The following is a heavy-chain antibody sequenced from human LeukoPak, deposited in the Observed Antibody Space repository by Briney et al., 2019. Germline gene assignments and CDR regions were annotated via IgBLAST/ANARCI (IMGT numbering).Heavy chain of an antibody. V-gene: IGHV4-39*01. CDR2: IYYSGST. J-gene: IGHJ4*02. CDR3: ARLELMVHAIDY. Sequence: SETLSLTCTVSGGSISSSSYYWGWIRQPPGKGLEWIGSIYYSGSTYYNPSLKSRVTISVDTSKNQFSLKLSSVTAADTAVYYCARLELMVHAIDYWGQGTLVTVSS. D-gene: IGHD2-8*01. CDR1: GGSISSSSYY.